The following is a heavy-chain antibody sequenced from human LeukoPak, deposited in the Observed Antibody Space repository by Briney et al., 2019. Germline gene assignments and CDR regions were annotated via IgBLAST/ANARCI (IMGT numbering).Heavy chain of an antibody. Sequence: SETLSLTCTVSGGSISSYYWSWIRQPPGKGLEWIGYIYYSGSTNYNPSLKSRVTISVDTSKNQFSLKLSSVTAADTAVYYCARLPYYYDSSGGTFDYWGQGTLVTVSS. V-gene: IGHV4-59*08. CDR3: ARLPYYYDSSGGTFDY. D-gene: IGHD3-22*01. CDR1: GGSISSYY. J-gene: IGHJ4*02. CDR2: IYYSGST.